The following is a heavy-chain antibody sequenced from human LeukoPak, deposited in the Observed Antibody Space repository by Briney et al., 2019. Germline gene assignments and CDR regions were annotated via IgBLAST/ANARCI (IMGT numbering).Heavy chain of an antibody. CDR2: INHSGST. D-gene: IGHD6-19*01. J-gene: IGHJ3*02. CDR3: ARTKVAGNDAFDI. CDR1: GGSFSGYY. V-gene: IGHV4-34*01. Sequence: PSETLSLTCAAYGGSFSGYYWSWIRQPPGKGLEWIGEINHSGSTNYNPSLKSRVTISVDTSKNQFSLKLSSVTAADTAVYYCARTKVAGNDAFDIWGQGTMVTVSS.